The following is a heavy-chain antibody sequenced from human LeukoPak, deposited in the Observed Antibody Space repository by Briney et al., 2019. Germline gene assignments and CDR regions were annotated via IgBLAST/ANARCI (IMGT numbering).Heavy chain of an antibody. Sequence: SETLSLTCAVYGGSFSGYYWSWIRHPPGKGREWLGYIYYSGSTNYNPPLKSRVTLSVDTSKNQFSLKLSSVTAADTAVYYCARLWFGDVWGQGTLVTVSS. V-gene: IGHV4-59*01. CDR1: GGSFSGYY. CDR3: ARLWFGDV. J-gene: IGHJ4*02. CDR2: IYYSGST. D-gene: IGHD3-10*01.